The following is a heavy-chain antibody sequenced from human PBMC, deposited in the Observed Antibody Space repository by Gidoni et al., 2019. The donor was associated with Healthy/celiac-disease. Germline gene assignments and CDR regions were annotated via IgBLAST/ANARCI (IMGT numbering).Heavy chain of an antibody. CDR2: IYPGDSDT. Sequence: EVQLVQSGAEAKQPGESLKISCKGSGYSFTSYWIGWVRQMPGKGLEWMGIIYPGDSDTRYGPSFQGQVTISADKSISTAYLQWSSLKASDTAMYYCARHHRYFGVVNPGWFDPWGQGTLVTVSS. D-gene: IGHD3-3*01. CDR3: ARHHRYFGVVNPGWFDP. J-gene: IGHJ5*02. V-gene: IGHV5-51*01. CDR1: GYSFTSYW.